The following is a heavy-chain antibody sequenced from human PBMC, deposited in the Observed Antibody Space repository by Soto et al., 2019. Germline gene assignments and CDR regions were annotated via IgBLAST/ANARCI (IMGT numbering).Heavy chain of an antibody. V-gene: IGHV3-23*01. D-gene: IGHD3-22*01. CDR2: ISGSGGST. CDR1: GFTFSSYA. Sequence: GSLRLSCAASGFTFSSYAMSWVRQAPGKGLEWVSAISGSGGSTYYADSVKGRFTISRDNSKNTLYLQMNSLRAEDTAVYYCAKDFGKARITMIVVVITHFDYWGQGTLVTVSS. CDR3: AKDFGKARITMIVVVITHFDY. J-gene: IGHJ4*02.